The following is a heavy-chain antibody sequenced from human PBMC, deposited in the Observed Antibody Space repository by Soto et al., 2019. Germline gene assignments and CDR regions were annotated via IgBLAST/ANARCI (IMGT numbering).Heavy chain of an antibody. CDR1: GFTFNNYW. V-gene: IGHV3-7*01. CDR3: ASHSSWHYNWFDP. D-gene: IGHD6-13*01. Sequence: EVQLVESGGGLVQPGGSLRLSCAASGFTFNNYWMSWVRQAPGKGLEWVANIKQDGSEKYYVDSVKGRFTISRDNAKNSLYLQMNSLRAEDTAVYYCASHSSWHYNWFDPWGQGTLVTVSS. CDR2: IKQDGSEK. J-gene: IGHJ5*02.